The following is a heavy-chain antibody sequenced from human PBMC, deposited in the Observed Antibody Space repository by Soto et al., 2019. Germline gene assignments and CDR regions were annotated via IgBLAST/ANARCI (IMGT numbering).Heavy chain of an antibody. CDR1: GYTFTGYY. Sequence: GASVKVSCKASGYTFTGYYMHWVRQAPGQGLEWMGWINPNSGGTNYAQKFQGRVTMTRDTSISTAYMELSRLRSDDTAVYYCATDTAYSGYDKRSYYYGMDVWGQGTTVTVSS. D-gene: IGHD5-12*01. V-gene: IGHV1-2*02. CDR3: ATDTAYSGYDKRSYYYGMDV. CDR2: INPNSGGT. J-gene: IGHJ6*02.